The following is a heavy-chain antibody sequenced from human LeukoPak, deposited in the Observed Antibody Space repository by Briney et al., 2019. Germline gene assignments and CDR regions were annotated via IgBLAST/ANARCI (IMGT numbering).Heavy chain of an antibody. CDR2: ISYDGSNK. CDR3: ARSGWLPNDY. CDR1: GFTFSSYA. D-gene: IGHD5-12*01. V-gene: IGHV3-30*04. Sequence: GGSLRLSCAASGFTFSSYAMHWVRQAPGKGLEWVAVISYDGSNKYYADSVKGRFTISRDNSKNTLYLQMNSLRAEDTAVYYCARSGWLPNDYWGQRTLVTVSS. J-gene: IGHJ4*02.